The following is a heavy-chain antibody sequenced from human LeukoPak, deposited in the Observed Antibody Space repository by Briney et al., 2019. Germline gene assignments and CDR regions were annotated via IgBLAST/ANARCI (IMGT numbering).Heavy chain of an antibody. CDR2: INYSWST. V-gene: IGHV4-39*01. CDR1: GGAISSDSYY. J-gene: IGHJ4*02. CDR3: ARLSDF. Sequence: PSETLSLTCSVSGGAISSDSYYWGWIRQPPGKGLEWIASINYSWSTYYNPSLNSRATISVDTSKTQFSLRLSSVTAADTAVYYCARLSDFWGQGILVTVSS.